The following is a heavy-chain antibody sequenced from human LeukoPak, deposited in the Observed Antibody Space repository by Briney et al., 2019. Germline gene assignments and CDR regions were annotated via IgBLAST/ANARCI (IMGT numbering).Heavy chain of an antibody. J-gene: IGHJ4*02. Sequence: GGSLRLSCAASGFTFNSYAMSWVRQAPGKGLEWVSAISGSAGSTYSADSVKGRFTISRDNSKNTLYLQMNSLRAEDTAVYYCAKAYTTTWYVWDYWGQGTLVTAS. V-gene: IGHV3-23*01. CDR3: AKAYTTTWYVWDY. CDR2: ISGSAGST. D-gene: IGHD6-13*01. CDR1: GFTFNSYA.